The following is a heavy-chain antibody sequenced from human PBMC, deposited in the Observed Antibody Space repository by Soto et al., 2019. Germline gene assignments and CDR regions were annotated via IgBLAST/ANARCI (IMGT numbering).Heavy chain of an antibody. CDR2: IDWDDDK. J-gene: IGHJ4*02. Sequence: SGPTLVNPTQTLTLTCTFSGFSLSTSGMRVSWIRQPPGKALEWLARIDWDDDKFYSTSLKTRLTISKDTSKNQVVLTMTNMDPMDTATYFCARTSGNYYFDCWGQGTLVTVSS. D-gene: IGHD4-4*01. CDR1: GFSLSTSGMR. V-gene: IGHV2-70*04. CDR3: ARTSGNYYFDC.